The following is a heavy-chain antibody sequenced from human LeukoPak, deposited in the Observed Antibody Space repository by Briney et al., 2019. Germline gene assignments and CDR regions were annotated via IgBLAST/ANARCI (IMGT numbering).Heavy chain of an antibody. Sequence: PGGSLRLSCVVSGFTIRNAYMSWVRQAPGKGLEWVGLIKSISDGGTTEHAAPVKGRFTISRDESINMLYLQMNSLKSEDTAVYYCSIYYDGSVYWANWGQGTLVTVSS. J-gene: IGHJ4*02. CDR1: GFTIRNAY. CDR3: SIYYDGSVYWAN. D-gene: IGHD3-22*01. V-gene: IGHV3-15*01. CDR2: IKSISDGGTT.